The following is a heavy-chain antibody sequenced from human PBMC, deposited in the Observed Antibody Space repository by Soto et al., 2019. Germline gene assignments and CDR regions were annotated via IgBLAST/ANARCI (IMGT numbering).Heavy chain of an antibody. V-gene: IGHV3-30*18. CDR1: GFTFSSYG. D-gene: IGHD3-22*01. Sequence: PGGSLRLSCAASGFTFSSYGMHWVRQAPGKGLEWVAVISYDGSNKYYADSVKGRFTISRDNSKNTLYLQMNSLRAEDTAVYYCANGCYNYYDSSGYPNCPSMDVWGQGTTVTVSS. CDR2: ISYDGSNK. J-gene: IGHJ6*02. CDR3: ANGCYNYYDSSGYPNCPSMDV.